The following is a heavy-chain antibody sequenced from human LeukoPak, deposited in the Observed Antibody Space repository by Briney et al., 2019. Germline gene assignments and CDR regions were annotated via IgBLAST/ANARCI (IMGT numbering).Heavy chain of an antibody. CDR1: GGTFSSYA. Sequence: ASVKVSCKASGGTFSSYAISWVRQAPGQGLEWMGGIIPIFGTANYAQKFQGRVTITADEFTSTANMELSSLRSEDTAVYYWAGGPGVASLSHWGQGTLVTVSS. CDR3: AGGPGVASLSH. V-gene: IGHV1-69*01. J-gene: IGHJ4*02. D-gene: IGHD2-15*01. CDR2: IIPIFGTA.